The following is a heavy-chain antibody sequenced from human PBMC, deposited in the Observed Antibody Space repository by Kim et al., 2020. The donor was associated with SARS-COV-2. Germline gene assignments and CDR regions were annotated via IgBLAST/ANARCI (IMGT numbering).Heavy chain of an antibody. D-gene: IGHD6-19*01. CDR3: ARGSVAVAGTLYYYYYYGMDV. CDR1: GGSISSSSYY. J-gene: IGHJ6*02. Sequence: SETLSLTCTVSGGSISSSSYYWGWIRHPPGKGLEWMGSIYYSGSTYYNPSLKSRVTISVDTSKNQFSLKLSSVTAADTAVYYCARGSVAVAGTLYYYYYYGMDVWGQGTTVTVSS. CDR2: IYYSGST. V-gene: IGHV4-39*01.